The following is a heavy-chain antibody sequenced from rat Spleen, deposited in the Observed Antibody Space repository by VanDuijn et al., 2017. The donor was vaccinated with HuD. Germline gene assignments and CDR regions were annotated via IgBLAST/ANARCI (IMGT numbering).Heavy chain of an antibody. CDR3: TDWDY. CDR2: IWSGGST. V-gene: IGHV2-1*01. J-gene: IGHJ2*01. Sequence: VQLVVSGGGVVQSGRSMKLSCAASGFTFSDYYMVWVRQPPGKGLEWMGAIWSGGSTDYNSALISRLSISRDTSKSQVFLEMNSLQIEDTAIYFCTDWDYWGQGVMVTVSS. D-gene: IGHD4-2*01. CDR1: GFTFSDYY.